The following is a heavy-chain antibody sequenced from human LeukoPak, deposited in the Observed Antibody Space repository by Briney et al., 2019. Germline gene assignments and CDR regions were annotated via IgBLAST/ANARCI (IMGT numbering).Heavy chain of an antibody. V-gene: IGHV4-61*02. D-gene: IGHD4-17*01. CDR1: GGSISSGSYY. CDR2: IYTSGST. Sequence: SQTLSLTCTVSGGSISSGSYYWSWIRQPAGKGLEWIGRIYTSGSTNYNPSLKSRVTISVDKSKNQFSLKLSSVTAADTAVYYCASDTVTSDYWGQGTLVTVSS. J-gene: IGHJ4*02. CDR3: ASDTVTSDY.